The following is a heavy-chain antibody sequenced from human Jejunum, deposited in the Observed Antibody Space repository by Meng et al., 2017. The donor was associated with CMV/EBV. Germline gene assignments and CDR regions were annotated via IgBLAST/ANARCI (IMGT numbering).Heavy chain of an antibody. Sequence: QGLLQEAGPGLVKPSEALLLTFFVPAGPISGYYWSWIRQPAGKGLEWIGRIYTSGSTHYNPSLKSRLTMSVDLAKNQISLKLSSVTAADTAVYYCARESGSYYWFDPWGQGTLVTVSS. CDR3: ARESGSYYWFDP. CDR2: IYTSGST. V-gene: IGHV4-4*07. D-gene: IGHD1-26*01. J-gene: IGHJ5*02. CDR1: AGPISGYY.